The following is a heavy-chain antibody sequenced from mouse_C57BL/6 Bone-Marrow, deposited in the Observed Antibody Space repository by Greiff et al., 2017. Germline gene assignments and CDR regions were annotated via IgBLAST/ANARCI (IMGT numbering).Heavy chain of an antibody. J-gene: IGHJ1*03. CDR1: GFTFSDYY. V-gene: IGHV5-12*01. CDR3: ARRRGYFDV. Sequence: EVQVVESGGGLVQPGGSLKLSCAASGFTFSDYYMYWVRQTPEKRLEWVAYISNGGGSTYYPDTVKGRFTISRDNAKNTLYLQMRRLKSEDTAMYYCARRRGYFDVWGTGTTVTVSS. CDR2: ISNGGGST.